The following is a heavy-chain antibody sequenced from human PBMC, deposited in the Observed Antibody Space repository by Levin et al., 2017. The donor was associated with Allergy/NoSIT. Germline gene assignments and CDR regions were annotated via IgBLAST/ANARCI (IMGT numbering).Heavy chain of an antibody. V-gene: IGHV3-30*18. CDR3: AKDQHNIQPGHYGEEYYMDV. Sequence: GGSLRLSCAASGFSFDDYGMHWVRQAPGKGLEWLAVISYDGDYKFHSHSVKGRFTVSRDNSRTTLYLQMNSLRPDDSAVYYCAKDQHNIQPGHYGEEYYMDVWGKGTTVTVSS. D-gene: IGHD3-9*01. CDR2: ISYDGDYK. CDR1: GFSFDDYG. J-gene: IGHJ6*03.